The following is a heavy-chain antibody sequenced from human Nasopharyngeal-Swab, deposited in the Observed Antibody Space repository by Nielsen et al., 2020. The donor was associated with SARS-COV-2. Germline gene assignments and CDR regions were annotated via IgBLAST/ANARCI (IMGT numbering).Heavy chain of an antibody. CDR1: GFTFSSFG. J-gene: IGHJ4*02. CDR3: ARDSDNWAIDY. CDR2: IAHDASNE. Sequence: GGSLRLSCAASGFTFSSFGMHWVRQAPGKGLEWVAFIAHDASNEYYGDSVKGRFSISRDSSKNTLYLQMDSLRAEDAAVYYCARDSDNWAIDYWGQGTLVTVSS. D-gene: IGHD1-1*01. V-gene: IGHV3-30*03.